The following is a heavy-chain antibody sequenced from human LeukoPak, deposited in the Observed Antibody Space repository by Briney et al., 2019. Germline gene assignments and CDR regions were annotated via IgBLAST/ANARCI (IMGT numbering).Heavy chain of an antibody. J-gene: IGHJ6*03. Sequence: SVKVSCKASGGIFRSYAISWVRQAPGQGLEWMGGIDPILGTANYAHKFQDRVTITADESTSTAYMELSSLRSDDTAVYCCARDGSTLVKSPPGDYCYMDVWGKGTTVTISS. V-gene: IGHV1-69*13. CDR1: GGIFRSYA. D-gene: IGHD2/OR15-2a*01. CDR2: IDPILGTA. CDR3: ARDGSTLVKSPPGDYCYMDV.